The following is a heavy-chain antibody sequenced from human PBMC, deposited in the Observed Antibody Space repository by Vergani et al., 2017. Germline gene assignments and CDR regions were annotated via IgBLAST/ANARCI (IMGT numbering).Heavy chain of an antibody. V-gene: IGHV3-30-3*01. CDR3: ARSGYSYDGITDV. Sequence: QVQLVESGGGVVQPGRSLRLSCAASGFTFSSYAMHWVRQAPGKGLEWVAVISYDGSNKYYADSVKGRFTISRDNSKNTLYLQMNSLRAEDTAVYYCARSGYSYDGITDVWGQGTTVTVSS. D-gene: IGHD5-18*01. J-gene: IGHJ6*02. CDR1: GFTFSSYA. CDR2: ISYDGSNK.